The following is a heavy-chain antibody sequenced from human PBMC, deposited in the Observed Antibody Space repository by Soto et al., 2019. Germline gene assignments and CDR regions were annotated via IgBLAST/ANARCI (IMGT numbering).Heavy chain of an antibody. D-gene: IGHD6-19*01. CDR3: ARFSGYSSGQRGYYFDY. J-gene: IGHJ4*02. CDR2: INHSGST. V-gene: IGHV4-34*01. Sequence: SETLSLTCAVYGGSFSGYYWSWIRQPPGKGLEWIGEINHSGSTNYNPSLKSRVTISVDTSKNQFSLKLSSVTAADTAVYYCARFSGYSSGQRGYYFDYWDQGTLVTVSS. CDR1: GGSFSGYY.